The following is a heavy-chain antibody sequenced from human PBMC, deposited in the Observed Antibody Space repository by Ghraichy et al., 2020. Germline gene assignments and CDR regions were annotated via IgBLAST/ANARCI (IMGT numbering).Heavy chain of an antibody. CDR2: MYYSGST. CDR1: GGSISSYY. D-gene: IGHD3-22*01. CDR3: ARAGYYDGSGYLPDY. Sequence: SETLYLTCTVSGGSISSYYWSWIRQPPGKGLEWIGYMYYSGSTNYNPSLKSRVTISVDTSKNQFSLKLSSVTAADTAVYYCARAGYYDGSGYLPDYWGQGTLVTVSS. V-gene: IGHV4-59*01. J-gene: IGHJ4*02.